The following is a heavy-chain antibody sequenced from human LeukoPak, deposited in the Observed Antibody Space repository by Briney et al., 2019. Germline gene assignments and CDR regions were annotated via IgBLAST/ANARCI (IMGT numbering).Heavy chain of an antibody. Sequence: GGSLRLSCAASGFTFSYHWMTWVRQAPGKGLEWVANIKNDGTVKNYVDSVKGRFTISRDNAKNSLYLQMNSLRAEDTAVYYCAKVQDIVVVPAARPYYYYGMDVWGQGTTVTVSS. CDR3: AKVQDIVVVPAARPYYYYGMDV. CDR1: GFTFSYHW. CDR2: IKNDGTVK. V-gene: IGHV3-7*03. D-gene: IGHD2-2*01. J-gene: IGHJ6*02.